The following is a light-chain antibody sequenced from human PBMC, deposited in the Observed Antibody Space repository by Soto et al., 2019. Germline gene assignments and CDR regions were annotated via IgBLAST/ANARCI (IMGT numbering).Light chain of an antibody. J-gene: IGKJ5*01. CDR2: DAS. CDR1: QHSIRSY. CDR3: QQSSSSPIT. V-gene: IGKV3D-20*01. Sequence: ILLSQSPATLSLSPVYRSTLSCVHAQHSIRSYLAWYQQKPGQAPKLIIYDASTRATGIPSRFSGSESGTDFTLTISSLEPEDFAVYFCQQSSSSPITFGQGTRLEN.